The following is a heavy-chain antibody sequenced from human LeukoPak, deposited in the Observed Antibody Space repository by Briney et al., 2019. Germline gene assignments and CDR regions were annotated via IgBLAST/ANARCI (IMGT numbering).Heavy chain of an antibody. D-gene: IGHD6-19*01. CDR3: ARDLRRDTSGWNSQAVLDY. CDR1: GYTFTSYG. V-gene: IGHV1-18*01. CDR2: ISAYNSNT. J-gene: IGHJ4*02. Sequence: ASVKVSCKASGYTFTSYGISWVRQAPGQGLEWMGWISAYNSNTNYAQKKLQGRVTMITDTSTSTAYMELRSLRSDDTAVYYCARDLRRDTSGWNSQAVLDYWGQGTLVTVSS.